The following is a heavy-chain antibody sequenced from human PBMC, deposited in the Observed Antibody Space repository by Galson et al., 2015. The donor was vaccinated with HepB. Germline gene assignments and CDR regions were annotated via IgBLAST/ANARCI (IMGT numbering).Heavy chain of an antibody. J-gene: IGHJ4*02. D-gene: IGHD2-21*01. V-gene: IGHV1-2*02. CDR3: ARDGPTSLDS. CDR1: GYTFTGYY. Sequence: QSGAEVKEPGASVKVSCKASGYTFTGYYMHWVRQAPGQGLEWMGWINPNNGDTDYAQKFRNRVTLTRDTSLNTAYMELSRLISNDTAVYFCARDGPTSLDSWGQGTLVTVSS. CDR2: INPNNGDT.